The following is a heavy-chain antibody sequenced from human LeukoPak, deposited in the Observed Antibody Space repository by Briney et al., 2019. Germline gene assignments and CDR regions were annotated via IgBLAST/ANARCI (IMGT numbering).Heavy chain of an antibody. D-gene: IGHD2-2*01. CDR2: IYHSGST. J-gene: IGHJ3*02. CDR1: GGSISSSNW. CDR3: ARDPNQLLGRGDAFDI. V-gene: IGHV4-4*02. Sequence: SETLSLTCAVSGGSISSSNWWSWVRQPPGKGLEWIGEIYHSGSTNYNPSLKSRVTISVDKSKNQFSLKLSSVTAADTAVYYCARDPNQLLGRGDAFDIWGQGTMVTVSS.